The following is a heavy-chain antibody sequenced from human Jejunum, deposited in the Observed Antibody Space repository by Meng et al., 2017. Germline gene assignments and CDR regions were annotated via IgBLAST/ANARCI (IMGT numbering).Heavy chain of an antibody. J-gene: IGHJ4*02. CDR1: GFTFSSHW. CDR3: ARDVVLGGTTRTPLDY. V-gene: IGHV3-74*01. D-gene: IGHD1-26*01. Sequence: GGSLRLSCAASGFTFSSHWRHWVRETPGKELWWRSRIDTDGSLTSYADSVKGRFTISRDNAKNTLYLQMNSLRVEDTAVYYCARDVVLGGTTRTPLDYWGQGTLVTVSS. CDR2: IDTDGSLT.